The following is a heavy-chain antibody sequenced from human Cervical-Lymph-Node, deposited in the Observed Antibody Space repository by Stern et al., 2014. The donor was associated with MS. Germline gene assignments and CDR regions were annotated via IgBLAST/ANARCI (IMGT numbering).Heavy chain of an antibody. Sequence: VQLVQSGAEVKKPGESLKISCKLSGYSFTIYYIAWVRQMPGKGLEWMGVIDPNDSDPTYSPSFQGQDTISADKSITTAYLQWSSLRASDTAMYYCARHVQGFDYWGQGTLVTVSS. J-gene: IGHJ4*02. V-gene: IGHV5-51*01. CDR3: ARHVQGFDY. CDR1: GYSFTIYY. CDR2: IDPNDSDP.